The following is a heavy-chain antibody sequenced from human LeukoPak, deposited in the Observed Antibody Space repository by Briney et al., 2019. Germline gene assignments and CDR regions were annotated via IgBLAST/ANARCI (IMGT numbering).Heavy chain of an antibody. D-gene: IGHD5-12*01. CDR3: ARDPLSDGGYSEDGYFQH. CDR2: IIPIFGTA. CDR1: GGTCSSYA. Sequence: ASVKVSCKASGGTCSSYAISWVRQAPGQGLEWMGGIIPIFGTANYAQKFQGRVTITADESTSTAYMELSSLRSEDTAVYYCARDPLSDGGYSEDGYFQHWGQGTLVTVSS. J-gene: IGHJ1*01. V-gene: IGHV1-69*13.